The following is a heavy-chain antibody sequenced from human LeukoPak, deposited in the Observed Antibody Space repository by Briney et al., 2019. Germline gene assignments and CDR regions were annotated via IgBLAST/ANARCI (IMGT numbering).Heavy chain of an antibody. CDR2: IKSKTNGGTT. J-gene: IGHJ4*02. CDR3: TTEVGGEGY. V-gene: IGHV3-15*01. CDR1: RFTFTNAW. Sequence: PGGSLRLSCVASRFTFTNAWMSWVRQAPGKGLEWVGRIKSKTNGGTTDYAAPVKGRFSISRDDSKNMLYMQMNSLKTEDTAVYYCTTEVGGEGYWGQGTLVIVSS. D-gene: IGHD2-15*01.